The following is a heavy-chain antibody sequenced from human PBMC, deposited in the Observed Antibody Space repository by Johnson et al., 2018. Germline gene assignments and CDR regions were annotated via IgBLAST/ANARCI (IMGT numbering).Heavy chain of an antibody. CDR2: INSDGSST. CDR1: GFTFSSYW. V-gene: IGHV3-74*01. D-gene: IGHD2-15*01. J-gene: IGHJ3*01. CDR3: SSSLDTPLAFDL. Sequence: VQLQESGGGLVQPGGSLRLSCAASGFTFSSYWMHWVRQAPGKGLVWVSRINSDGSSTSYADSVKGRFTIARDNSKNTLYLQMNSLRAEDKAVYCCSSSLDTPLAFDLWGQGTMVTVSS.